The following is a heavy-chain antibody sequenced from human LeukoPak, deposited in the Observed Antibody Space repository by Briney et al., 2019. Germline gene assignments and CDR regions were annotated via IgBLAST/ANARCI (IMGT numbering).Heavy chain of an antibody. J-gene: IGHJ6*02. V-gene: IGHV4-39*01. CDR1: GGSISSSSNY. Sequence: SETLSLTCTVSGGSISSSSNYWGWIRQPPGKGLEWIGSIYYSGSTDYNPSLKSRVTISVDTCKNQFSLKLSSVTAADTAVYYCARQVLPYGLDVWGQGTTVTVSS. CDR2: IYYSGST. D-gene: IGHD2-15*01. CDR3: ARQVLPYGLDV.